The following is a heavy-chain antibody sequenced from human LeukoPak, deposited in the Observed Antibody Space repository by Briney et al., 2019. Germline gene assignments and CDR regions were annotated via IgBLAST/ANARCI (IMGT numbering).Heavy chain of an antibody. CDR1: GGSFSGYY. J-gene: IGHJ4*02. Sequence: SETLSLTCAVYGGSFSGYYWSWIRQPPGKGLEWIGEINHSGSTNYNPSLKSRVTISVDTSKNQFSLKLSSVTAADTAVYYCARGWSIFHDYGDSYYFDYWGQGTLVTVSS. CDR3: ARGWSIFHDYGDSYYFDY. D-gene: IGHD4-17*01. CDR2: INHSGST. V-gene: IGHV4-34*01.